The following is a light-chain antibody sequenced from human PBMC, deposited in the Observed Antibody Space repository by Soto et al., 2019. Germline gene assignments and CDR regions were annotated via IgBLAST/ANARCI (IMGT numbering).Light chain of an antibody. Sequence: DVQMTQSPATLSGSVGARVTITCRASQTISSWLAWYQQKPGKAPNLLIYKASHLENGVPSRFSGSGSGTEFTLTISSLQPGDFATYYCQHYNTYPWTFGQGTKVDIK. J-gene: IGKJ1*01. CDR2: KAS. CDR3: QHYNTYPWT. CDR1: QTISSW. V-gene: IGKV1-5*03.